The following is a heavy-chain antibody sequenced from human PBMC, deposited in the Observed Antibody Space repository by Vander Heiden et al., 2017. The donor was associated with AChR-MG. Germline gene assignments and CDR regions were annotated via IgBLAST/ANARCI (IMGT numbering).Heavy chain of an antibody. CDR2: INQDGSEK. J-gene: IGHJ4*02. CDR1: GFTFSNYW. Sequence: EVQLVASGGGLVQPGGSPRLSCAASGFTFSNYWMSWVRQAPGKGLEWVANINQDGSEKNYVDSVKGRFTISRDNTKNSLYLQMNSLRAEDTAVYYCARMQWLGQWGQGTLVTVSS. V-gene: IGHV3-7*01. CDR3: ARMQWLGQ. D-gene: IGHD6-19*01.